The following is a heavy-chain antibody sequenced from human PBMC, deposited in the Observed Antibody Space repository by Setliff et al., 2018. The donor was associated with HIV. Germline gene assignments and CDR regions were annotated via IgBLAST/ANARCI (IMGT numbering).Heavy chain of an antibody. D-gene: IGHD3-22*01. J-gene: IGHJ4*02. Sequence: ASVKVSCKTSGYTFTDYYIHWVRQAPGQGLEWMGWINPKSGGTTYAQNLQGRVTMTRDTSISTAYMDLSRLRSDDTAFYYCARYPYFYDGSGYGYDSWGQGTLVTVSS. V-gene: IGHV1-2*02. CDR2: INPKSGGT. CDR3: ARYPYFYDGSGYGYDS. CDR1: GYTFTDYY.